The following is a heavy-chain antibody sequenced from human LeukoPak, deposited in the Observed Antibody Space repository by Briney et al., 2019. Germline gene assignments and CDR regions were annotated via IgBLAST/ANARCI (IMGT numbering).Heavy chain of an antibody. J-gene: IGHJ4*02. CDR1: GGSISSYY. CDR3: ARVTGYMIEDYFDY. V-gene: IGHV4-59*01. Sequence: SETLSLTCTVSGGSISSYYWSWIRQPPGKGLEWIGYMYYSGSTNYNPSLKSRVTISVDMSKNQFSLRLSSVTAADTAVYYCARVTGYMIEDYFDYWGQGTLITVSS. D-gene: IGHD3-22*01. CDR2: MYYSGST.